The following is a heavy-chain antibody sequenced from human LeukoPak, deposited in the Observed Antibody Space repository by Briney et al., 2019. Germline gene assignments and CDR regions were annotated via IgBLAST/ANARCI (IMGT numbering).Heavy chain of an antibody. D-gene: IGHD3-16*01. Sequence: SETLSLTCTVSGGSISSGDYYWTRIRQHPGKGLEWIGYIYNSGTTYYNPSLESRVTISGDTSKNQFSLKLSSVTAADTAVYYCARTAGWSYGFDYWGQGTLVTVSS. V-gene: IGHV4-31*03. CDR3: ARTAGWSYGFDY. CDR1: GGSISSGDYY. CDR2: IYNSGTT. J-gene: IGHJ4*02.